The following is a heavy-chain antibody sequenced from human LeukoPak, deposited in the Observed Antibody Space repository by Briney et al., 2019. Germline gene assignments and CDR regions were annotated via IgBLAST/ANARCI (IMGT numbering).Heavy chain of an antibody. CDR1: GFTFSSYG. Sequence: GRSLRLSCAASGFTFSSYGMHWVRQAPGKGLEWVAVISYDGSNKYYADSVKGRFTISRDNSKNTLYLQMNSLRAEDRAVYYCASEDFWSGYYTFDYWGQGTLVTVSS. V-gene: IGHV3-30*03. CDR2: ISYDGSNK. J-gene: IGHJ4*02. CDR3: ASEDFWSGYYTFDY. D-gene: IGHD3-3*01.